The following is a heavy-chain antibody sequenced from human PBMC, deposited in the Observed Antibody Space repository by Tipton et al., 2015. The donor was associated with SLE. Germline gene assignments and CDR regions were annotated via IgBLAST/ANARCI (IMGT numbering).Heavy chain of an antibody. J-gene: IGHJ6*04. CDR1: GVSFSNYW. CDR2: IRQDGGEK. CDR3: AKGHGVVLGDVDV. Sequence: SLRLSCVVSGVSFSNYWMSWLRPAPGKGLEWGANIRQDGGEKYYVDSVKGRFTISRDKAKNSLFLQMNSLRTEDTALYYCAKGHGVVLGDVDVWGKGTTVTVSS. V-gene: IGHV3-7*03. D-gene: IGHD2-8*02.